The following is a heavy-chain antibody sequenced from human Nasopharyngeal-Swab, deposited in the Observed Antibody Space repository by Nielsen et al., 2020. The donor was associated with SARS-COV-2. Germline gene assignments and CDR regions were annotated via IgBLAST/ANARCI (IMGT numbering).Heavy chain of an antibody. V-gene: IGHV3-21*01. CDR3: ARGGNIVVVITHEVSYFDY. Sequence: GGSLRLSFAASGFTFSSYSMNWVRKAQGKGLEWVSSISSSSSYIYYADSVKGRFTISRDNAKNSLYLQMNSLRAEDTAVYYCARGGNIVVVITHEVSYFDYWGQGTLVTVSS. D-gene: IGHD3-22*01. CDR1: GFTFSSYS. CDR2: ISSSSSYI. J-gene: IGHJ4*02.